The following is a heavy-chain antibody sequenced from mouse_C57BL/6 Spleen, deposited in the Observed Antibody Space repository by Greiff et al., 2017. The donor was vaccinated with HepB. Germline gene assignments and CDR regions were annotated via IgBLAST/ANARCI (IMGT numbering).Heavy chain of an antibody. V-gene: IGHV1-53*01. CDR1: GYTFTSYW. D-gene: IGHD2-4*01. CDR3: AREGIYYDYPYYAMDY. CDR2: INPSNGGT. J-gene: IGHJ4*01. Sequence: VQLQQSGTELVKPGASVKLSCKASGYTFTSYWMHWVKQRPGQGLEWIGNINPSNGGTNYNEKFKSKATLTVDKSSSTAYMQLSSLTSEDSAVYYCAREGIYYDYPYYAMDYWGQGTSVTVSS.